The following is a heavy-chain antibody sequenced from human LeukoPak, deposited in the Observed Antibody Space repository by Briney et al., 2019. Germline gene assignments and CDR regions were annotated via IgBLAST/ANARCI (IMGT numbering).Heavy chain of an antibody. J-gene: IGHJ4*02. CDR3: ASDSSSWTVGY. CDR2: IKQDGSEK. D-gene: IGHD6-13*01. CDR1: GFTFSSYW. Sequence: GGSLRLSCAASGFTFSSYWMRWVRQAPGKGLEWVANIKQDGSEKYYVDSVKGRFSISRDNAKNSLYLQMNGLRAEDTAVYYCASDSSSWTVGYWGQGTLVTVSS. V-gene: IGHV3-7*01.